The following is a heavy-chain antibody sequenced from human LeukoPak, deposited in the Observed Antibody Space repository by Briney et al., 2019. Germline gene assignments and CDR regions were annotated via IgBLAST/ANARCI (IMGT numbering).Heavy chain of an antibody. V-gene: IGHV4-59*01. CDR1: GGSITNYY. J-gene: IGHJ6*03. Sequence: SETLSLTCTVSGGSITNYYWTWIRQPPGKGLEWIGCISFSGTTNYNPSLKTRFTISLDTSTRQFSLRLTSVTGADTAVYYCARISPSSGTYWGNLYYYMDVWGKGTTVTVSS. D-gene: IGHD1-26*01. CDR2: ISFSGTT. CDR3: ARISPSSGTYWGNLYYYMDV.